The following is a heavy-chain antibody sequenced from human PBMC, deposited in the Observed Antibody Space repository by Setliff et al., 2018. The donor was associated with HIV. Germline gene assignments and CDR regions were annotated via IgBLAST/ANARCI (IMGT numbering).Heavy chain of an antibody. Sequence: SETLSLTCTVSGGSISSYYWSWIRQTPGKGLEWIGEINHSGGTNYNPSLKSRVTMSVDTSKNQFSLKLSSVTAADTAVFYCARGGYSYGFGRHRAYFQYWGQGTQVTVSS. CDR1: GGSISSYY. CDR2: INHSGGT. D-gene: IGHD5-18*01. J-gene: IGHJ1*01. V-gene: IGHV4-34*01. CDR3: ARGGYSYGFGRHRAYFQY.